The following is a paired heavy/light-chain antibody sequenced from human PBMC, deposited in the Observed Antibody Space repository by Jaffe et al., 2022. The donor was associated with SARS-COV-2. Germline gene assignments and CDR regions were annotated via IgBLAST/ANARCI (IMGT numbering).Heavy chain of an antibody. V-gene: IGHV3-49*05. CDR1: GFTFGDYA. Sequence: EVQLVESGGGLVKPGRSLRLSCTASGFTFGDYAMSWFRQAPGKGLEWVGFIRSKAYGGTTEYAASVKGRFTISRDDSKSIAYLQMNSLKTEDTAVYYCTRRKRYYDSSGYYDAFDIWGQGTMVTVSS. CDR2: IRSKAYGGTT. D-gene: IGHD3-22*01. J-gene: IGHJ3*02. CDR3: TRRKRYYDSSGYYDAFDI.
Light chain of an antibody. Sequence: DIQLTQSPSFLSASVGDRVTITCRASQGISSYLAWYQQKPGKAPKLLIYAASTLQSGVPSRFSGSGSGTEFTLTISSLQPEDFATYYCQQLNSYPSRWTFGQGTKVEIK. CDR1: QGISSY. V-gene: IGKV1-9*01. J-gene: IGKJ1*01. CDR3: QQLNSYPSRWT. CDR2: AAS.